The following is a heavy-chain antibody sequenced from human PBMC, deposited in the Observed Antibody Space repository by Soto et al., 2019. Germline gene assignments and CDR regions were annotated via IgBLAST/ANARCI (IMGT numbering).Heavy chain of an antibody. CDR1: GASIITISHY. Sequence: SETLSLTCTVSGASIITISHYWGWIRQPPGKGLEWIGTVYYSGSTYYNPSLQSRVAISVDTSKNQFSLKLSSVTAADTAVYYCARHRTSSSRHFDYWGQGTLVT. V-gene: IGHV4-39*01. D-gene: IGHD6-6*01. CDR3: ARHRTSSSRHFDY. CDR2: VYYSGST. J-gene: IGHJ4*02.